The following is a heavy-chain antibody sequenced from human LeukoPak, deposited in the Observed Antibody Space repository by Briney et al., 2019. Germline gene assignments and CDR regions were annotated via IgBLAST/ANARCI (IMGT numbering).Heavy chain of an antibody. Sequence: SETLSLTCTVSGGSISSSSYYWGWIRQPPGKGLEWIGSIYYSGSTYYNPSLKSRVTISVDTSKNQFSLKLSSVTAADTAVYYCARDSDYYDILTGSPFDYWGQGTLATVSS. CDR1: GGSISSSSYY. CDR2: IYYSGST. D-gene: IGHD3-9*01. V-gene: IGHV4-39*07. J-gene: IGHJ4*02. CDR3: ARDSDYYDILTGSPFDY.